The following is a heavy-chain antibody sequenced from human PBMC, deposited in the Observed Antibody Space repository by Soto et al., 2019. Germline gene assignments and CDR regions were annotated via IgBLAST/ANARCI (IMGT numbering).Heavy chain of an antibody. D-gene: IGHD6-19*01. CDR1: GGSFRTYS. V-gene: IGHV1-69*12. CDR2: IIPIFGTV. Sequence: QVQLLQSGAEVKKPGSSVRVSCEASGGSFRTYSISWVRQAPGQGLEWMGEIIPIFGTVNYAQKFQGRVTITADEPTTTVYMDLRSLRSEDTAGYYCAKGAVAGTPTSYYYYGMDVW. CDR3: AKGAVAGTPTSYYYYGMDV. J-gene: IGHJ6*01.